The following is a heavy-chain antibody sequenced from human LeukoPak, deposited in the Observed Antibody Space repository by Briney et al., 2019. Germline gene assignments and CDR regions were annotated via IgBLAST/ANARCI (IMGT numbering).Heavy chain of an antibody. D-gene: IGHD6-19*01. CDR3: AREPVALYSSGNYGMDV. CDR2: ISYDGSNK. J-gene: IGHJ6*02. CDR1: GFTFSSYA. V-gene: IGHV3-30-3*01. Sequence: PGGSPRLSCAASGFTFSSYAMHWVRQAPGKGLEWVAVISYDGSNKYYADSVKGRFTISRDNAKNSLYLQMNSLRAEDTAVYYCAREPVALYSSGNYGMDVWGQGTTVTVSS.